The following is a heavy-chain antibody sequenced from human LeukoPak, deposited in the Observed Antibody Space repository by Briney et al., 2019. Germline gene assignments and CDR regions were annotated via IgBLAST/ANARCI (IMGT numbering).Heavy chain of an antibody. CDR1: GFTFRGYA. V-gene: IGHV3-23*01. D-gene: IGHD3-3*01. CDR3: AKEYYDFWSGYPHDY. CDR2: ITGSGGTT. J-gene: IGHJ4*02. Sequence: GGSLRLSCVASGFTFRGYAMSWVRQAPGKGLEWVAAITGSGGTTYYADSVKGRFTISRDNSENTLYLQMNSLRAEDTAVYYCAKEYYDFWSGYPHDYWGQGTLVTVSS.